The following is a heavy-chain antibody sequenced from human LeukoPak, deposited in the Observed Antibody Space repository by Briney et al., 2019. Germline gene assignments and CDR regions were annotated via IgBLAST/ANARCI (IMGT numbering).Heavy chain of an antibody. CDR3: GGYSNSGSYPD. CDR2: ISSSSTTI. Sequence: SGGSLRLSCAASGFSFSRYTMSWVRRAPGKGLEWISYISSSSTTIKYADSVKGRFIISRDNAKNTLYLQMNSLRAEDTAVYYCGGYSNSGSYPDWGQGTLVTVAS. D-gene: IGHD3-10*01. CDR1: GFSFSRYT. V-gene: IGHV3-48*01. J-gene: IGHJ4*02.